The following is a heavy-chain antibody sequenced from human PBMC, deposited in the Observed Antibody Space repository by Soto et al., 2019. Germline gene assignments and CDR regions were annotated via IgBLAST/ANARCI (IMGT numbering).Heavy chain of an antibody. CDR3: AKDYYDFWSGYPAHYYYGMDV. J-gene: IGHJ6*02. CDR1: GFTFDDYT. V-gene: IGHV3-43*01. D-gene: IGHD3-3*01. Sequence: GGSLSLSCAASGFTFDDYTIHWVRQAPGTGLKRVLIISWDGGSTYYADSVKGRFIISRDSSKNSLSLQMNSLRTEDTALYYCAKDYYDFWSGYPAHYYYGMDVWGQGT. CDR2: ISWDGGST.